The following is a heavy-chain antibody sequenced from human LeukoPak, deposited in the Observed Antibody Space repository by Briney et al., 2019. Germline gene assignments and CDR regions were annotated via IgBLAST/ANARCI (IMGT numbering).Heavy chain of an antibody. D-gene: IGHD4-11*01. V-gene: IGHV1-69*13. Sequence: SVKVSCKASGGTFISYAISWVRQAPGQGLEWMGGIIPIFGTANYAQKFQGRVTITADESTSTAYMELSSLRSEDTAVYYCARSDSNYPRFDYWGQGTLVTVSS. CDR3: ARSDSNYPRFDY. J-gene: IGHJ4*02. CDR1: GGTFISYA. CDR2: IIPIFGTA.